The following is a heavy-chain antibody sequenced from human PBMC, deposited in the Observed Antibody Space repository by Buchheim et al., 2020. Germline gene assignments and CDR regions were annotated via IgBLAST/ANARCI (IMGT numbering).Heavy chain of an antibody. Sequence: VQLVESGGGVVQPGRSLRLSCAASGFTFSNYGIHWVRQAPGKGLEWVAIISYDGSNKDYADSVKGRFTISRDNSKNTLYLQMNSLRAEDTAVYYCAKDREAYGDYFYYGMDVWGQGTT. D-gene: IGHD4-17*01. CDR2: ISYDGSNK. CDR1: GFTFSNYG. V-gene: IGHV3-30*18. J-gene: IGHJ6*02. CDR3: AKDREAYGDYFYYGMDV.